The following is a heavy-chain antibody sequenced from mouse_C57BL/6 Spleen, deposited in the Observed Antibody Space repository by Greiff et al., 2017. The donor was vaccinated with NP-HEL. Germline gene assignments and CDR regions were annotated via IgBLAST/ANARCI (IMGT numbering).Heavy chain of an antibody. CDR1: GYAFTNYL. CDR2: INPGSGGT. CDR3: ARDSSGYSYAMDY. J-gene: IGHJ4*01. Sequence: VQLQQSGAELVRPGTSVKVSCKASGYAFTNYLIEWVKQRPGQGLEWIGVINPGSGGTNYNEKFKGKATLTADKSSSTAYMQLSSLTSEDSAVYFCARDSSGYSYAMDYWGQGTSVTVSS. V-gene: IGHV1-54*01. D-gene: IGHD3-2*02.